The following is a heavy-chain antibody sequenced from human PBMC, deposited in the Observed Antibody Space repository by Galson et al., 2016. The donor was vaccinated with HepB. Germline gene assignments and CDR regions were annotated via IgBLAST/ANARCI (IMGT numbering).Heavy chain of an antibody. D-gene: IGHD3-3*01. V-gene: IGHV1-69*13. CDR3: GLSYDVLSGNRPGLDYDLDF. CDR2: IIPMFGTA. J-gene: IGHJ6*02. CDR1: GGTFSSYA. Sequence: SVKVSCKASGGTFSSYAISWVRQAPGQGLEWVGGIIPMFGTANYAKKFQGRLTITADGSTSTAYMEMSSLRSEDTAVYYCGLSYDVLSGNRPGLDYDLDFWGQGTTVTVSS.